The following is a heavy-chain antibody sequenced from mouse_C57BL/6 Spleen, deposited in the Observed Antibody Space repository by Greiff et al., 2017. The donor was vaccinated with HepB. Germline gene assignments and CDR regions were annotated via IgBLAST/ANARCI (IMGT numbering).Heavy chain of an antibody. V-gene: IGHV1-61*01. CDR1: GYTFTSYW. D-gene: IGHD2-4*01. J-gene: IGHJ2*01. Sequence: QVQLQQPGAELVRPGSSVKLSCKASGYTFTSYWMDWVKQRPGQGLEWIGNIYPSDSETHYNQKFKDKATLTVDKSSSTAYMQLSSLTSEDSAVYYCARNYYDYEDYWGQGTTLTVSS. CDR3: ARNYYDYEDY. CDR2: IYPSDSET.